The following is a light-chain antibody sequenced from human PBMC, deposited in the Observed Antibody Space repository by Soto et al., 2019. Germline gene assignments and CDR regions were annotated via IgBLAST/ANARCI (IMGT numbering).Light chain of an antibody. V-gene: IGKV3-15*01. J-gene: IGKJ2*01. Sequence: EIALTQSPATLSVSPGERATLSCRASQSVSSNLGWYQQKPGQAPRLLIYDASTRATGIPARFSGSGSGTEFTLSISSLQSEDFAVYYCQQYNNWPMYTFGQGTKLEIK. CDR2: DAS. CDR1: QSVSSN. CDR3: QQYNNWPMYT.